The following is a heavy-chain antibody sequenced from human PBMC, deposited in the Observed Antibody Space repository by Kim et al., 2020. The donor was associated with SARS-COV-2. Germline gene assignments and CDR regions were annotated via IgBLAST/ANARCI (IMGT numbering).Heavy chain of an antibody. Sequence: SETLSLTCTVSGGSISSGGYYWSWIRQHPGKGLEWIGYIYYSGSTYYNPSLKSRVTISVDTSKNQFSLKLSSVTAADTAVYYCARDRGNYDNYGMDVWGQGTTVTVSS. CDR3: ARDRGNYDNYGMDV. D-gene: IGHD3-10*01. CDR1: GGSISSGGYY. V-gene: IGHV4-31*03. CDR2: IYYSGST. J-gene: IGHJ6*02.